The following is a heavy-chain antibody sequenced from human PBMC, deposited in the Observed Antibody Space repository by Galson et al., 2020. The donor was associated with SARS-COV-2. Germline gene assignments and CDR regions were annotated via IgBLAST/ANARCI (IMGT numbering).Heavy chain of an antibody. CDR1: GCYIRSSSYY. CDR2: IHYSGSP. CDR3: ARDQWDSGHPFGGRRGLPGTYYYYYGMDV. Sequence: SEPLSLTCTVSGCYIRSSSYYWGWIRQPPGKGLEWIGSIHYSGSPYYTPSLKSRITRSVDTSKNQFSLKLSSVTAADTAVYYCARDQWDSGHPFGGRRGLPGTYYYYYGMDVWGQGTTVTVSS. V-gene: IGHV4-39*07. J-gene: IGHJ6*02. D-gene: IGHD1-26*01.